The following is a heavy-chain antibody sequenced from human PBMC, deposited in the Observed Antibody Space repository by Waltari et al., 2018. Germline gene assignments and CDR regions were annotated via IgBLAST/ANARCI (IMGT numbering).Heavy chain of an antibody. CDR2: TVPGGSVP. D-gene: IGHD4-17*01. CDR1: GYSFTSYW. Sequence: VQLVQSGAEVKKPGESLRISCQASGYSFTSYWIAWVRQMPGKGLEWMGITVPGGSVPRYNPSFQGQVTISADKSVSTAYLQWSSLKASDTAMYYCARYYSDNDILEYWGQGTLVTVSS. J-gene: IGHJ4*02. CDR3: ARYYSDNDILEY. V-gene: IGHV5-51*01.